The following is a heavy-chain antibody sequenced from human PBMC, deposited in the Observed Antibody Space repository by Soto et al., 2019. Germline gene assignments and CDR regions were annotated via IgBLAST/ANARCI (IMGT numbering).Heavy chain of an antibody. CDR1: GFTFSSYS. CDR2: ISSSSSTI. J-gene: IGHJ6*02. Sequence: GGSLRLSCAASGFTFSSYSMNWVRQAPGKGLEWVSYISSSSSTIYYADSVKDRFTISRDNAKNSLYLQMNSLRDEDTAVYYCARVTGTDYYYYYGMDVWGQGTTVTVSS. V-gene: IGHV3-48*02. D-gene: IGHD1-20*01. CDR3: ARVTGTDYYYYYGMDV.